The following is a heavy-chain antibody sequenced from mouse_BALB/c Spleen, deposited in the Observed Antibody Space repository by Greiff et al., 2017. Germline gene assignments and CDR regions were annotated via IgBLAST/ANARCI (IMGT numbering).Heavy chain of an antibody. CDR3: AREGDDYDGNYYAMDD. CDR1: GFSLTGYG. J-gene: IGHJ4*01. D-gene: IGHD2-4*01. Sequence: VQRVESGPGLVAPSQSLSITCTVSGFSLTGYGVNWVRQPPGKGLEWLGMIWGDGSTDYNSALKSRLSISKDNSKSQVFLKMNSLQTDDTARYYCAREGDDYDGNYYAMDDWGQGTSVTVSS. V-gene: IGHV2-6-7*01. CDR2: IWGDGST.